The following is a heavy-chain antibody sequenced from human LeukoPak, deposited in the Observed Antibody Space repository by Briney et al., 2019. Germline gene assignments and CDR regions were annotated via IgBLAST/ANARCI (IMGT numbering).Heavy chain of an antibody. CDR3: ARDGAEGVVVGSPYDY. D-gene: IGHD2-15*01. Sequence: ASVKVSCKASGYTFTSYGISWVRQAPGQGLEWMGWISTYNGNTNYAQKLQGRVTMTTDTSMSTAYMELRSLRSDDTAVYYCARDGAEGVVVGSPYDYWGQGTLVTVSS. J-gene: IGHJ4*02. CDR1: GYTFTSYG. V-gene: IGHV1-18*01. CDR2: ISTYNGNT.